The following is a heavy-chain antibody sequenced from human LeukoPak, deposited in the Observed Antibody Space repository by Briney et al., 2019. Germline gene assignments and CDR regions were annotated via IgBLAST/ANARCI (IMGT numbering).Heavy chain of an antibody. D-gene: IGHD3-10*01. CDR3: ARTLTMARVDI. V-gene: IGHV3-53*01. Sequence: GGSLRLPCAASGFTVSSNYMNWVRQAPGKGLEWVSVIYSSGNTFYADSVKGRFTISRDNSKNTLYLQMNSLRVEDTAVYLCARTLTMARVDIWGQGTMDTVSS. CDR1: GFTVSSNY. CDR2: IYSSGNT. J-gene: IGHJ3*02.